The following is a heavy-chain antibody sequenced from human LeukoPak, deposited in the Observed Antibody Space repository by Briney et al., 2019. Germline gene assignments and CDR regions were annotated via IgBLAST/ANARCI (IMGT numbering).Heavy chain of an antibody. CDR1: GYTFTSYG. J-gene: IGHJ5*02. Sequence: GASVKDSCRASGYTFTSYGISWVRQAPGQGLEWMGWISAYNGNTNYAQKLQGRVTMTTDTSTSTAYMELRSLRSDDTAVYYCARAKKFKLLWFGRPNNWFDPWGQGTLVTVSS. CDR2: ISAYNGNT. D-gene: IGHD3-10*01. CDR3: ARAKKFKLLWFGRPNNWFDP. V-gene: IGHV1-18*01.